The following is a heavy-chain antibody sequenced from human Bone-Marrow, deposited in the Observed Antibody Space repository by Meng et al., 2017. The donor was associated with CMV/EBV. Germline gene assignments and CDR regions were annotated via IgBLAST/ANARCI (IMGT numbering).Heavy chain of an antibody. CDR1: GFTFSSYS. D-gene: IGHD2-15*01. J-gene: IGHJ3*02. CDR2: IKQDGSEK. CDR3: ASGIVVVDAFDI. V-gene: IGHV3-7*01. Sequence: GESLKISCAASGFTFSSYSMNWVRQAPGKGLEWVANIKQDGSEKYYVDSVKGRFTISRDNAKNSLYLQMNSLRAEDTAVYYCASGIVVVDAFDIWGQGTMVTVSS.